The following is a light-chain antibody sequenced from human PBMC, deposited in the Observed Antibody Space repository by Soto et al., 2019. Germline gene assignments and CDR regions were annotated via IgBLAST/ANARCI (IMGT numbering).Light chain of an antibody. J-gene: IGLJ1*01. CDR3: CSYAGSSPYV. CDR2: EVS. V-gene: IGLV2-23*02. CDR1: SSDVGSYNL. Sequence: QSALTQPASVSGSPGQSITISCTGTSSDVGSYNLVSWYQQHQGKAPKLMIYEVSKRHSGVSNRFSGSNSGNTASQTISGLQADDEADYYCCSYAGSSPYVFGTGTKLTV.